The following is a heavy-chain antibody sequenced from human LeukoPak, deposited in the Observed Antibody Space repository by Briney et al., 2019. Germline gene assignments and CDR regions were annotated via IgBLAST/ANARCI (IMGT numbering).Heavy chain of an antibody. CDR3: ARASFDY. Sequence: FQGRVTMTRDTSTSTVYMELSSLRSEDTAVYYCARASFDYWGQGTLVTVSS. J-gene: IGHJ4*02. V-gene: IGHV1-46*01.